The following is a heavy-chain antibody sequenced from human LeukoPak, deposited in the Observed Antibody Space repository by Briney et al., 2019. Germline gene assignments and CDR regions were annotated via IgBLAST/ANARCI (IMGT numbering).Heavy chain of an antibody. J-gene: IGHJ4*02. CDR1: GGSISSNYY. Sequence: SETLSLTCTVSGGSISSNYYWGWIRQPPGKGLEWIVSFFYSGSTYYNPSLKSRVTISVDTSKNQFSLRLSSVTAADTAVYYCARARGRYIDFLDYWGQGTLITVSS. V-gene: IGHV4-39*02. D-gene: IGHD3-9*01. CDR3: ARARGRYIDFLDY. CDR2: FFYSGST.